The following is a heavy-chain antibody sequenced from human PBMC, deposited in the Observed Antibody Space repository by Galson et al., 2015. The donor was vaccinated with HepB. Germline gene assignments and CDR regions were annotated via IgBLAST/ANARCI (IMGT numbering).Heavy chain of an antibody. D-gene: IGHD4-23*01. J-gene: IGHJ6*03. V-gene: IGHV7-4-1*02. CDR1: GYTFTSYA. Sequence: SVKVSCKASGYTFTSYAMNWVRQAPGQGLEWMGWINTNTGNPTYAQGFTGRFVFSLDTSVSTAYLQISSLKAEDTAVYYCARGLRWYLQAPSWYYYYYMDVWGKGTTVTVSS. CDR3: ARGLRWYLQAPSWYYYYYMDV. CDR2: INTNTGNP.